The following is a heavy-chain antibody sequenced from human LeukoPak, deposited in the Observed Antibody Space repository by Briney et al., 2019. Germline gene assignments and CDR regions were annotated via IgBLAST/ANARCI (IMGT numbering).Heavy chain of an antibody. CDR3: ARMAALARDFWSGYYTNNWFDP. J-gene: IGHJ5*02. D-gene: IGHD3-3*01. CDR2: INHSGST. Sequence: SETLSLTCAVYGGSFSGYYWSWIRQPPGKGLEWIGEINHSGSTNYSPFLKSRVTISVDTSKNQFSLKLSSVTAADTAVYYCARMAALARDFWSGYYTNNWFDPWGQGTLVTVSS. CDR1: GGSFSGYY. V-gene: IGHV4-34*01.